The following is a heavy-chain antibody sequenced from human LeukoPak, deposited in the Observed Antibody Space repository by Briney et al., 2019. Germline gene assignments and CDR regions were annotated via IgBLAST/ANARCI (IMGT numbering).Heavy chain of an antibody. CDR2: INHSGST. D-gene: IGHD6-19*01. V-gene: IGHV4-34*01. CDR3: ARSANGWAIDY. J-gene: IGHJ4*02. CDR1: GGSFSGYY. Sequence: SETLSLTCAVYGGSFSGYYWSWIPQPPGKGLEWIGEINHSGSTNYNPSLKSRVNISVDTSKKQFSLKLSSVTAADTAVYYCARSANGWAIDYWGQGTLVTVSS.